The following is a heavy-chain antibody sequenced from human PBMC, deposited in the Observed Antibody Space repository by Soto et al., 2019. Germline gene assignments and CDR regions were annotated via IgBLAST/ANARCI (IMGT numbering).Heavy chain of an antibody. Sequence: QVQLVQSGAEVKKPGASVKVSCKASGYTFTSYGISWVRQAPGQGLEWMGWISAYNGNTNYAQKLQGRVTMTTDTSTSTAYMELRSLRSDDTAVYYCARDLDDRWGGARYYYGMDVWGHGTTVTVSS. V-gene: IGHV1-18*01. CDR2: ISAYNGNT. CDR1: GYTFTSYG. D-gene: IGHD3-10*01. J-gene: IGHJ6*02. CDR3: ARDLDDRWGGARYYYGMDV.